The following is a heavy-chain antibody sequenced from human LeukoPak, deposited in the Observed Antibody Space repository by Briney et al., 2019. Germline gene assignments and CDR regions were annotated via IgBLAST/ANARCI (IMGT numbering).Heavy chain of an antibody. J-gene: IGHJ1*01. Sequence: GGSLRLSCAASGFTFSSYSMNWVRQAPGKGLEWVSSISSSSSYIYYADSVKGRFTISRDNAKNSLYLQMNSLRAEDTAVYYCARDNVFADFPFQHWGQGTLVTVSP. CDR2: ISSSSSYI. CDR3: ARDNVFADFPFQH. V-gene: IGHV3-21*01. CDR1: GFTFSSYS. D-gene: IGHD3-3*01.